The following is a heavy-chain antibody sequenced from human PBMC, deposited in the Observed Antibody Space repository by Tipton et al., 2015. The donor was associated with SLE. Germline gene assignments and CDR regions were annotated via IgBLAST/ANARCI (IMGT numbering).Heavy chain of an antibody. J-gene: IGHJ4*02. V-gene: IGHV1-69*09. CDR2: IIPILGIA. CDR3: ARAYRTYYYDSSGYSSGY. CDR1: GYTFTSYG. Sequence: QLVQSGAEVKKPGASVKVSCKASGYTFTSYGISWVRQAPGQGLEWMGRIIPILGIANYAQKFQGRVTITADKSTSTAYMELSSLRSEDTAVYYCARAYRTYYYDSSGYSSGYWGQGTLVTVSS. D-gene: IGHD3-22*01.